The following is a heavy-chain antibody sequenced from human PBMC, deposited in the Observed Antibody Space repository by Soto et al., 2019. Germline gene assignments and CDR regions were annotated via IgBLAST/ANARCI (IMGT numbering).Heavy chain of an antibody. CDR3: ARGTTVTTTPTYYYMDV. CDR1: CYTLCSFA. CDR2: ISPYNGNT. Sequence: GASVKGSCKGSCYTLCSFAISWGGQAPVQRLEWMGWISPYNGNTNYAQNLQGRVAMTTDTSTTTAYIELRSLRSDDTAIYYCARGTTVTTTPTYYYMDVWGKGTTVTVSS. V-gene: IGHV1-18*01. D-gene: IGHD4-4*01. J-gene: IGHJ6*03.